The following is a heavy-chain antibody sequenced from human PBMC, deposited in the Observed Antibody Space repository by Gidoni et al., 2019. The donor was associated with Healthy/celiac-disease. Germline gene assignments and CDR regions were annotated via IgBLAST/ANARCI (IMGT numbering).Heavy chain of an antibody. CDR3: ARWMGIEMATIAWFDP. Sequence: QLQLQESGPGLVKPSETLSLTCTVSGGSISSSSYYWGWIRQPPGKGLEWIGSIYYSGSTYYNPSLKSRVTISVDTSKNQFSLKLSSVTAADTAVYYCARWMGIEMATIAWFDPWGQGTLVTVSS. CDR2: IYYSGST. D-gene: IGHD5-12*01. CDR1: GGSISSSSYY. V-gene: IGHV4-39*01. J-gene: IGHJ5*02.